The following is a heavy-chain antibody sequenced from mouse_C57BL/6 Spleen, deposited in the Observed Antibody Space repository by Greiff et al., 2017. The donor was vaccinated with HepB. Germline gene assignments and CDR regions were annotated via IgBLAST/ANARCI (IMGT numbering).Heavy chain of an antibody. CDR1: GYTFTSYW. CDR3: AREGGGDY. D-gene: IGHD1-1*02. J-gene: IGHJ4*01. V-gene: IGHV1-50*01. CDR2: IDPSDSYT. Sequence: QVQLQQPGAELVKPGASVKLSCKASGYTFTSYWMQWVKQRPGQGLEWIGEIDPSDSYTNYNQKFKGKATLTVDTSSSTAYMQLSSLTSEDAAVYYCAREGGGDYWGQGTSVTVSS.